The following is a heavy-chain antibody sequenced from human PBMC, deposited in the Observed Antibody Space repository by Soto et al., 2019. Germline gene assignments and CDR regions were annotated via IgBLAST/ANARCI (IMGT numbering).Heavy chain of an antibody. V-gene: IGHV4-59*08. J-gene: IGHJ4*02. CDR1: GGSISSYY. CDR2: IYYSGST. Sequence: SETLSLTCTVSGGSISSYYWSWIRQPPGKGLEWIGYIYYSGSTNYNPSLKSRVTISVDTSKNQFSLKLNSMTAADTAVYYCARHFSVDYFDYWGQGALVTVSS. CDR3: ARHFSVDYFDY.